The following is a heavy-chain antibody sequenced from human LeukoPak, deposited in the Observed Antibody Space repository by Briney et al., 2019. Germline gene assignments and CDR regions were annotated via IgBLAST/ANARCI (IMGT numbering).Heavy chain of an antibody. CDR1: GFIFSTYG. CDR3: ARDFSNGDYEEILDY. CDR2: ISHDGSEK. Sequence: GNSLRLSCAVSGFIFSTYGMHWVRQAPGKGLEWVSFISHDGSEKYFADSVKGRFTISRDNAKNSLYLQMNSLRAEDTAVYYCARDFSNGDYEEILDYWGQGTLVTVSS. D-gene: IGHD4-17*01. J-gene: IGHJ4*02. V-gene: IGHV3-30*03.